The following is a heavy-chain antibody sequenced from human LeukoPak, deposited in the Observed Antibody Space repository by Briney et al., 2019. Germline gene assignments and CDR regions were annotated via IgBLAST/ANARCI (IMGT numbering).Heavy chain of an antibody. CDR3: ARVGSDIVVVPAASDNWFDP. V-gene: IGHV1-8*01. CDR1: GYTFTSYD. Sequence: ASVKVSCKASGYTFTSYDINWVCQATGQGLEWMGWMNPNSGNTGYAQKFQGRVTMTRNTSISTAYMELSSLRSEDTAVYYCARVGSDIVVVPAASDNWFDPWGQGTLVTVSS. CDR2: MNPNSGNT. J-gene: IGHJ5*02. D-gene: IGHD2-2*01.